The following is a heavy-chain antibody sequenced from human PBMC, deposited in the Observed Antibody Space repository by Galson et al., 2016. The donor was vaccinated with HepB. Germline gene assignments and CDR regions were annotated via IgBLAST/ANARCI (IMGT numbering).Heavy chain of an antibody. CDR1: GFTFSDYH. CDR2: ISTSANSM. D-gene: IGHD4-17*01. J-gene: IGHJ3*01. CDR3: SRDLPDDSVEYFDVFDL. V-gene: IGHV3-11*01. Sequence: SLRLSCAASGFTFSDYHMNWIRQAPGEGLEWISYISTSANSMLYADSVRGRFSISRDNAKKSLYLQMTNLRAEDTAVYYCSRDLPDDSVEYFDVFDLWGQGTMVTVSS.